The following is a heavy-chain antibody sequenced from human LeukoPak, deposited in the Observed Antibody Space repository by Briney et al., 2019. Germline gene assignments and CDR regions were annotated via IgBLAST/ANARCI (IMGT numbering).Heavy chain of an antibody. Sequence: SETLSLTCTVSGGSISSGGYYWSWIRQHPGKGLEWIGYIYYSGSTYYNPSLKSRVTISVDTSKNQFSLKLSSVTAADTAVYYCARGDCSSTSCSLRAAFDIWGQGTMVTVSS. CDR2: IYYSGST. CDR1: GGSISSGGYY. J-gene: IGHJ3*02. CDR3: ARGDCSSTSCSLRAAFDI. D-gene: IGHD2-2*01. V-gene: IGHV4-31*03.